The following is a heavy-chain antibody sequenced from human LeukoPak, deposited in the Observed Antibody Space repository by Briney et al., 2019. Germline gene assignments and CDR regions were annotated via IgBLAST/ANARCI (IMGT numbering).Heavy chain of an antibody. D-gene: IGHD3-22*01. Sequence: GASVKVSCKASGGTFSSYTISWVRQAPGQGLEWMGRIIPILGIANYAQKFQGRVTITADKSTSTAYMELSSLRSEDTAVYYCARGHYYDKRNFQHWGQGTLVTVSS. CDR3: ARGHYYDKRNFQH. CDR1: GGTFSSYT. J-gene: IGHJ1*01. CDR2: IIPILGIA. V-gene: IGHV1-69*02.